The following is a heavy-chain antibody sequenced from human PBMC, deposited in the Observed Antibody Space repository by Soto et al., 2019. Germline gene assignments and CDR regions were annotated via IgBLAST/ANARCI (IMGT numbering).Heavy chain of an antibody. J-gene: IGHJ4*02. CDR1: GFTFSSYA. V-gene: IGHV3-30-3*01. CDR2: ISYDGSNK. CDR3: ARSLWLPTNFDY. D-gene: IGHD5-18*01. Sequence: LRLSCAASGFTFSSYAMHWVRQAPGKGLEWVAVISYDGSNKYYADSVKGRFTISRDNSKNTLYLQMNSLRAEDTAVYYCARSLWLPTNFDYWGQGTLVTVSS.